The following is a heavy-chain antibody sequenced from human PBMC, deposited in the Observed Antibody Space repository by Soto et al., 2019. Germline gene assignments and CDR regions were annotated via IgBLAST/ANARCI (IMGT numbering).Heavy chain of an antibody. D-gene: IGHD2-21*01. V-gene: IGHV1-18*01. CDR3: ASEYCDTVRCSSGDY. CDR1: GYTFITYG. J-gene: IGHJ4*02. CDR2: INTHNGDT. Sequence: QVQLVQSGAAVKHPGASVKVSCKASGYTFITYGISWVRQAPGQGLEWMGWINTHNGDTKYAQNMQGRVTMTTDTSTSTVHMDLRSLRLDDSAGYYCASEYCDTVRCSSGDYWGQGTLVNVS.